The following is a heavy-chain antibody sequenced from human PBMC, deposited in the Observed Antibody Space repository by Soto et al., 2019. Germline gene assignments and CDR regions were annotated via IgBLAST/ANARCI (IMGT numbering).Heavy chain of an antibody. Sequence: PSETLSLTCTVSGGSISTVSSYWGWIRQPPGKGLEWIGSIYFIGSSYSNPSLKSRVTMSADTSNNQFSLRLSSVTAADTAVYYCARSGGGSWKSGFYDWGQGTPVTVS. J-gene: IGHJ4*02. CDR2: IYFIGSS. V-gene: IGHV4-39*07. CDR3: ARSGGGSWKSGFYD. CDR1: GGSISTVSSY. D-gene: IGHD2-15*01.